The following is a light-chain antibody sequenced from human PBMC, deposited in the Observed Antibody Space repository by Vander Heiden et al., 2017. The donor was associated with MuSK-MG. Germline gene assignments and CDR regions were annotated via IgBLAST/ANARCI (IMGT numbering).Light chain of an antibody. V-gene: IGLV3-21*04. CDR3: QVWDSSSDHVI. J-gene: IGLJ2*01. CDR2: YDR. Sequence: SDLLNQPPAESEAPGQTARITCGGNNIGSKSVHWYQQMPGQAPVLVIYYDRDRPSGIPEQFSGSNSGNTATLTISRVEAGDEADYYCQVWDSSSDHVIFGGGTKLTVL. CDR1: NIGSKS.